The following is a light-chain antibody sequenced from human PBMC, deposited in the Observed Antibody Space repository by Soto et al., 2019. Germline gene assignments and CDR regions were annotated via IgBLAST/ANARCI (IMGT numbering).Light chain of an antibody. CDR3: QHCGNYMWT. CDR2: KAS. Sequence: DIHLTQSPSTLSSSVGDRVTITCRASQSISSWFAWYQQKPGKAPKLLIYKASTLESGVPAKFSGSGSGTEFTLTISSLQPDDFATYYCQHCGNYMWTFGQGTKVEIK. J-gene: IGKJ1*01. CDR1: QSISSW. V-gene: IGKV1-5*03.